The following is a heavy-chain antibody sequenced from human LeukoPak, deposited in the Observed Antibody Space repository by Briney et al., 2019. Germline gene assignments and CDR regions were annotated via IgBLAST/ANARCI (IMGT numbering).Heavy chain of an antibody. Sequence: GGSLRLASVASGYPFSSYSMNWIRQAPGKGLEWVSYISVSGGVRSYADSVKGRFTISRDDARNSLYLQMNSLKDEDTAVYYCARDRGYFYDQLDYWGQGTLVTVSS. CDR1: GYPFSSYS. V-gene: IGHV3-48*02. J-gene: IGHJ4*02. CDR3: ARDRGYFYDQLDY. D-gene: IGHD2/OR15-2a*01. CDR2: ISVSGGVR.